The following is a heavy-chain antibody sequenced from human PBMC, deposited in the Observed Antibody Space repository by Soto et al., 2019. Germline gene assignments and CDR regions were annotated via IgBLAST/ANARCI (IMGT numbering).Heavy chain of an antibody. CDR1: GFTFNSYA. CDR2: LSDSGGSI. CDR3: AKVSSSWYAGFFDL. D-gene: IGHD6-13*01. V-gene: IGHV3-23*01. J-gene: IGHJ4*02. Sequence: PGGSMRLSCAASGFTFNSYAVSWVRQDPGKGLEWVSGLSDSGGSIYYADSVKGRFTISRDNSMNTLYLQMKTLRAEDTAVYYCAKVSSSWYAGFFDLWGQGTLVTVSS.